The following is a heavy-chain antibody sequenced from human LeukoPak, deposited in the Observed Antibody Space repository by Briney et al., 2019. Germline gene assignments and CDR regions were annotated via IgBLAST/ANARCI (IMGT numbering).Heavy chain of an antibody. CDR3: ARENYCSGGSCYGYFDY. CDR2: IYTSGST. CDR1: GGSISSYY. D-gene: IGHD2-15*01. V-gene: IGHV4-4*07. J-gene: IGHJ4*02. Sequence: PSEPLSLTCAVPGGSISSYYWRWIRQPAGKGLEWIRRIYTSGSTNYNPSLKSRVTMSVDTSKNQFSLKLSSVTAADTAVYYCARENYCSGGSCYGYFDYWGQGTLVTVSS.